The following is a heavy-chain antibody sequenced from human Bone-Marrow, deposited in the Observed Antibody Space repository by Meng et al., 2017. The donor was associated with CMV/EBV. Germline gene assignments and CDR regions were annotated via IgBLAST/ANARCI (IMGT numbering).Heavy chain of an antibody. CDR2: IYYSGST. J-gene: IGHJ6*01. Sequence: SETLSLTCTVAGGSISSSCYYWGWIRQPPGKGLEWIGRIYYSGSTYYNPSLKSPVTISVDTSKNQFSLQLSSVTAADTAGYYCARSVVDYGMAVWGPGNTVTVDS. CDR1: GGSISSSCYY. V-gene: IGHV4-39*01. CDR3: ARSVVDYGMAV.